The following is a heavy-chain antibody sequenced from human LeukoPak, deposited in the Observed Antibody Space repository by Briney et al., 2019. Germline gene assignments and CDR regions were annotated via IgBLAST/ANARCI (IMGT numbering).Heavy chain of an antibody. D-gene: IGHD6-13*01. CDR3: ARARKSSSWPLDY. Sequence: SETLSLTCTVSGGSISSGSYYWSWIRQPAGKGLEWIGRIYASGSTNYNPSLKSRVTISVDTSKNQFSLKLSSVTAADTAVYYCARARKSSSWPLDYWGQGTLVTVSS. CDR2: IYASGST. CDR1: GGSISSGSYY. J-gene: IGHJ4*02. V-gene: IGHV4-61*02.